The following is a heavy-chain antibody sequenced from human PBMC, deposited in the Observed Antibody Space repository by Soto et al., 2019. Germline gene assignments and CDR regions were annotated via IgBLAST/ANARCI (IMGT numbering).Heavy chain of an antibody. V-gene: IGHV4-39*02. D-gene: IGHD3-16*01. CDR3: ARTGGYSLGTPFDY. Sequence: QLQLQDSGPGLVKPSETLSLSCTVSGASISSSNYYWGWIRQPPGKGLEWIGSIYYSGNTYYNPSLKSRVTTSVDTSKNHFSLRLTSVTAADTAVYYCARTGGYSLGTPFDYWGQGTLVTVSS. J-gene: IGHJ4*02. CDR2: IYYSGNT. CDR1: GASISSSNYY.